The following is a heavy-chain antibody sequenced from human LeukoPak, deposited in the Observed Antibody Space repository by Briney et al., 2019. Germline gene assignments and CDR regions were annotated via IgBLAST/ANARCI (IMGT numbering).Heavy chain of an antibody. CDR3: ARGSVVGATIGLDY. Sequence: ASVKVSCKASGYTFTGYYMHRVRQAPGQGLEWMGRINPNSGGTNYAQKFQGRVTMTRDTSISTAYMELSRLRSDDTAVYYCARGSVVGATIGLDYWGQGTLVTVSS. CDR2: INPNSGGT. V-gene: IGHV1-2*06. J-gene: IGHJ4*02. D-gene: IGHD1-26*01. CDR1: GYTFTGYY.